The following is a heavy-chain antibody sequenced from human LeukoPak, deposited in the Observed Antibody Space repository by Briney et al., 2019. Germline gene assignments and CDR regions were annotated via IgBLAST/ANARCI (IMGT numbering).Heavy chain of an antibody. CDR1: GGSISSGGYY. CDR2: INHSGST. Sequence: SETLSLTCTVSGGSISSGGYYWSWIRQPPGKGLEWIGEINHSGSTNYNPSLKTRITISVDTSKNQFSLKLSSVTAADTAMYYCAREDEFEAVAYAFDIWGQGTMVTVSS. CDR3: AREDEFEAVAYAFDI. D-gene: IGHD6-19*01. V-gene: IGHV4-39*07. J-gene: IGHJ3*02.